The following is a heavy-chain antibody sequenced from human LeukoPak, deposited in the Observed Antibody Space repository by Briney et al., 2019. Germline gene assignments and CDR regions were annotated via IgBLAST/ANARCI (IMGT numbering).Heavy chain of an antibody. J-gene: IGHJ4*02. CDR1: GFTFSSYA. CDR2: ISYDGSNK. CDR3: ARDFLGSYFTGFDY. D-gene: IGHD1-26*01. Sequence: PGGSLRLSCAASGFTFSSYAMHWVRQAPGKGLEWVAVISYDGSNKYYADSVKGRFTISRDNSKNTLHLQMNSLRAEDTAVYYCARDFLGSYFTGFDYWGQGTLVTVSS. V-gene: IGHV3-30*04.